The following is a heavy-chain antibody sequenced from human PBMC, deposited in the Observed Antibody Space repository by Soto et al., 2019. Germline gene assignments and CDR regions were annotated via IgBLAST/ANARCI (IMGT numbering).Heavy chain of an antibody. CDR1: GGSISSGGYY. CDR3: ARSSGVSATYWFDA. V-gene: IGHV4-31*03. Sequence: LSLTFTVSGGSISSGGYYLSWIRQHPGKGLEWIGYIYYSGSTYYNPSLKSRVTISVDTSKNQFFLNLTSVTAADTAVYYCARSSGVSATYWFDAWGQGTLVTVSS. CDR2: IYYSGST. J-gene: IGHJ5*02. D-gene: IGHD3-10*01.